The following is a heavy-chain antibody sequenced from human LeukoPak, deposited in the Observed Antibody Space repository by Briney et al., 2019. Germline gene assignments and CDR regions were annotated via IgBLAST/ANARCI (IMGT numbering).Heavy chain of an antibody. CDR2: IRSKANSYAT. V-gene: IGHV3-73*01. Sequence: GGSLRLXCAASGFTFSGSAMHWVRQASGKGLEWVGRIRSKANSYATAYAASVKGRFTISRDDSKNTAYLQMNSLKTEDTAVYYCTRIPYTAVAGVDYWGQGTLVTVSS. CDR1: GFTFSGSA. J-gene: IGHJ4*02. D-gene: IGHD6-19*01. CDR3: TRIPYTAVAGVDY.